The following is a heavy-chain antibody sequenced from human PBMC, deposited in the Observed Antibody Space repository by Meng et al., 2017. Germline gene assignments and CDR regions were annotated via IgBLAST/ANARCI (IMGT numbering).Heavy chain of an antibody. Sequence: QLGHVGARGQKPGASGKVSCKASGYTFPAYWSNWVRRAPGQGLEWMGRINPKSGDTHYAQRFQGRVTMTGDTSISTAYMELSGLRSDDTAMYYCARDEDISAAGKLFGDYWGQGTLVTVSS. V-gene: IGHV1-2*06. CDR2: INPKSGDT. CDR3: ARDEDISAAGKLFGDY. J-gene: IGHJ4*02. D-gene: IGHD6-13*01. CDR1: GYTFPAYW.